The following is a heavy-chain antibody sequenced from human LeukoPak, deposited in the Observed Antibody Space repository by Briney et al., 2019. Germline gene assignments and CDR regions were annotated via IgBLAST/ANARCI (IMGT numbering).Heavy chain of an antibody. J-gene: IGHJ4*02. V-gene: IGHV3-21*04. D-gene: IGHD2-21*02. CDR1: GFTFSTYS. Sequence: PGGSLRLSCAASGFTFSTYSMNWVRQAPGKGLEWVSSISSSSYIYYADSVKGRFTISRDNAKNSPYLQMNSLRAEDTAFYYCARDPHIYCGGDCYSDYWGQGTLVTVSS. CDR3: ARDPHIYCGGDCYSDY. CDR2: ISSSSYI.